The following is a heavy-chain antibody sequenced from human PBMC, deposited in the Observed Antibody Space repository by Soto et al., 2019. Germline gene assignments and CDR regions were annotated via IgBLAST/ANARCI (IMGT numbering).Heavy chain of an antibody. CDR2: ISSSSSYI. J-gene: IGHJ6*02. D-gene: IGHD6-6*01. CDR1: GFTFSSYS. CDR3: ARDRNWGPGAARLSGMDV. V-gene: IGHV3-21*01. Sequence: LRLSCAASGFTFSSYSMNWVRQAPGKGLEWVSSISSSSSYIYYADSVKGRFTISRDNAKNSLYLQMNSLRAEDTAVYYCARDRNWGPGAARLSGMDVWGQGTTVTVSS.